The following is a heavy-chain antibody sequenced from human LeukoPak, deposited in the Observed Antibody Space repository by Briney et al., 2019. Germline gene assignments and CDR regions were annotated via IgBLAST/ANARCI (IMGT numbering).Heavy chain of an antibody. V-gene: IGHV1-69*04. CDR2: IIPILGIA. J-gene: IGHJ4*02. CDR3: ARGRDSHFSSHFDY. Sequence: GASVKVSCKASGGTFSSYAISWVRQAPGQGLEWMGRIIPILGIANYAQRFQGRVTITADKSTSTAYMELSSLRSEDTAVYYCARGRDSHFSSHFDYWGQGTLVTVSS. D-gene: IGHD6-13*01. CDR1: GGTFSSYA.